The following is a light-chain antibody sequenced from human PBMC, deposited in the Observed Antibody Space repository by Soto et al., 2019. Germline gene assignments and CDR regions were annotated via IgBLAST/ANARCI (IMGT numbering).Light chain of an antibody. Sequence: QSVLTQPASVSGSPGQSITISCTGTSSDVGGYNHVSWYQHSPGKAPKLILFAVSDRPSGVSHCFSGSKSGNTASLTISGLQAEDEADYYCCSYTSLSTVVFGGGTKVTVL. CDR1: SSDVGGYNH. CDR2: AVS. J-gene: IGLJ2*01. V-gene: IGLV2-14*01. CDR3: CSYTSLSTVV.